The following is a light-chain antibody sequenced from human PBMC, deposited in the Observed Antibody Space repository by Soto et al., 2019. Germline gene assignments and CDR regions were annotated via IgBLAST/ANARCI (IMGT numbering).Light chain of an antibody. CDR2: GAS. Sequence: IGLPQSPGTLSLSPGERATLSRRASQSVNSRGACYQHQPGQAPTLLISGASSRATPIPDRFSGSGSATDFTVTISRLEPEDFALYYCQPYGRSPITSGQRTRPEI. V-gene: IGKV3-20*01. CDR1: QSVNSRG. CDR3: QPYGRSPIT. J-gene: IGKJ5*01.